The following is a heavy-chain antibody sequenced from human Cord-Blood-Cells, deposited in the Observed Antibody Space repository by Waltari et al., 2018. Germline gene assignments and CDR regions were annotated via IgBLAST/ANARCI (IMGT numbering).Heavy chain of an antibody. Sequence: QVQLQQWGAGLLKPSETLSLTCAVYGGSFRGYYWSWIRQPPGPGLEWMGEINHSGSTNYKPSLKSRVTISVDTSKNQFSLKLSSVTAADTAVYYCARTLRVDTAMARWTYFDYWGQGTLVTVSS. D-gene: IGHD5-18*01. V-gene: IGHV4-34*01. J-gene: IGHJ4*02. CDR1: GGSFRGYY. CDR2: INHSGST. CDR3: ARTLRVDTAMARWTYFDY.